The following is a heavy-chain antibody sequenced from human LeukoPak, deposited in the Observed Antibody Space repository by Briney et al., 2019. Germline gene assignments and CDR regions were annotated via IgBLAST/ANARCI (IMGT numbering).Heavy chain of an antibody. CDR2: IYPGDSDT. CDR1: GYSFTSYW. Sequence: GESLKISCKGSGYSFTSYWIGWVRQMPGKGLEWMGIIYPGDSDTRYSPSFQGQVTISADKSISTAYLQWSSLKASDTAMYYCASSYGSGSYYPLFDYWGQGTLVTVSS. CDR3: ASSYGSGSYYPLFDY. D-gene: IGHD3-10*01. J-gene: IGHJ4*02. V-gene: IGHV5-51*01.